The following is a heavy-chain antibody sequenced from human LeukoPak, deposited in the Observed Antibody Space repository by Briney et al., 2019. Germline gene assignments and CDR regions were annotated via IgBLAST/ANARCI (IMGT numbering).Heavy chain of an antibody. CDR2: ISSSSSYI. J-gene: IGHJ4*02. V-gene: IGHV3-21*01. CDR1: GFTFSSYS. D-gene: IGHD3-16*02. Sequence: GGSLRLSCAASGFTFSSYSMNWVRQAPGKGLEWVSSISSSSSYIYYADSVKGRFTISRDNAKNSLYLQMNSLRAEDTAVYYCARPITFGGVIVRGFDYWGQGTLVTVSS. CDR3: ARPITFGGVIVRGFDY.